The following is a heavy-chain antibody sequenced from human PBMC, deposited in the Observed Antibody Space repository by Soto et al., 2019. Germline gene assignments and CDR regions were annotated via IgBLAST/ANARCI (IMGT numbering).Heavy chain of an antibody. D-gene: IGHD2-15*01. V-gene: IGHV3-66*01. CDR1: GFTVSSNY. CDR2: IYSGGST. CDR3: ARIDIVVVVAATQPPPNDY. J-gene: IGHJ4*02. Sequence: GGSLRLSCAASGFTVSSNYMSWVRQAPGKGLEWVSVIYSGGSTYYADSVKGRFTISRDNSKNTLYLQMNSLRAEDTAVYYCARIDIVVVVAATQPPPNDYWGQGTLVTVSS.